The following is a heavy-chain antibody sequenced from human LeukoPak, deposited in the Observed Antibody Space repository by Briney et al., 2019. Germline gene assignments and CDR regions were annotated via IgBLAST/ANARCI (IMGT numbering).Heavy chain of an antibody. J-gene: IGHJ6*04. D-gene: IGHD2-21*02. V-gene: IGHV1-69*13. CDR2: IIPIFGTA. Sequence: GASVKVSCKASGGTFSSYAISWVRQAPGQGLEWMGGIIPIFGTANYAQKFQGRVTITADESTSTAYMELSSLRSEDTAVYYCARDRTYCGGDCYEPSYYYCGMDVWGKGTTVTVSS. CDR1: GGTFSSYA. CDR3: ARDRTYCGGDCYEPSYYYCGMDV.